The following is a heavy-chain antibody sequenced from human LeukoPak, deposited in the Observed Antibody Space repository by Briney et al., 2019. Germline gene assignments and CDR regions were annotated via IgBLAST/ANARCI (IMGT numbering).Heavy chain of an antibody. D-gene: IGHD6-19*01. CDR1: GFTFSSYG. V-gene: IGHV3-30*18. J-gene: IGHJ6*02. Sequence: GGSLRLSCAASGFTFSSYGMHWVRQAPGKGLEWVAVISYDGSNKYYADSVKGRFTISRANSKNTLYLQMNSLRAEDTAVYYCAKVQGYSRQGIAVAGHTTGYYGMDVWGQGTTVTVSS. CDR2: ISYDGSNK. CDR3: AKVQGYSRQGIAVAGHTTGYYGMDV.